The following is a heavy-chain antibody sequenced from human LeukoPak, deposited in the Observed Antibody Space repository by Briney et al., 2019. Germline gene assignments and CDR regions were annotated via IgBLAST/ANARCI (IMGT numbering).Heavy chain of an antibody. CDR1: GFTLSSYA. CDR3: ARGRYYYGSWYMDV. Sequence: GGSLRLSCAPSGFTLSSYAMHWVRQDPGKGLEWVAVISYDGSNKYYADSVKGRFTISRDNAKNSLYLQMNSLRAEDTAVYYCARGRYYYGSWYMDVWGQGTTVTVSS. J-gene: IGHJ6*02. V-gene: IGHV3-30-3*01. CDR2: ISYDGSNK. D-gene: IGHD3-10*01.